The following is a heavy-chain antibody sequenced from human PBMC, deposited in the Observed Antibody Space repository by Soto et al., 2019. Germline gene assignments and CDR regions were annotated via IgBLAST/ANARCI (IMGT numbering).Heavy chain of an antibody. D-gene: IGHD3-3*01. CDR3: ARGMRYDFWSGYYYYYGMDV. V-gene: IGHV4-30-4*01. J-gene: IGHJ6*02. CDR2: IYYSGST. Sequence: SETLSLTCTVSGGSISSGDYYWSWIRQPPGKGLEWIGYIYYSGSTYYNPSLKSRVTISVDTSKNQFSLKLSSVTAADTAVYYCARGMRYDFWSGYYYYYGMDVWGQGTTVTVSS. CDR1: GGSISSGDYY.